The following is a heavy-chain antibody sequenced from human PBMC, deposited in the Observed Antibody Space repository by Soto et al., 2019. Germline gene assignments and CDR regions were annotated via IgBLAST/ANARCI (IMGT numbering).Heavy chain of an antibody. V-gene: IGHV3-30*18. Sequence: QVQLVESGGGVVQPGRSLRLSCAASGFTFSSYGMHWVRQAPGKGLEWVAVISYDGSNKYYADSVKGRFTISRDNSKNTLYLQMNSLRAEDTAVYYCAKDLYDFWSGYRPYNWFDPWGQGTLVTVSS. D-gene: IGHD3-3*01. CDR2: ISYDGSNK. CDR3: AKDLYDFWSGYRPYNWFDP. J-gene: IGHJ5*02. CDR1: GFTFSSYG.